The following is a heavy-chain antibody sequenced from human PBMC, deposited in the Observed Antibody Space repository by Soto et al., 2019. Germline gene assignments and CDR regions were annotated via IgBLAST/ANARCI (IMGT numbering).Heavy chain of an antibody. CDR2: ISGSGGNT. D-gene: IGHD1-1*01. J-gene: IGHJ3*01. Sequence: PGGSLTLSCATSGFSFDTYAMSWVRQAPGKGLEWVSSISGSGGNTYYADSVKGRFTISRDNSKNILYLQMTSLRAADTALESGAKLILRTPSREVWGQRTIV. CDR3: AKLILRTPSREV. CDR1: GFSFDTYA. V-gene: IGHV3-23*01.